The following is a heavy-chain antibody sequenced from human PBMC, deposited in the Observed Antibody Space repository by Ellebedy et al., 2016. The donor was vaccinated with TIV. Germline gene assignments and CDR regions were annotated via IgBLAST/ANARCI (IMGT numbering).Heavy chain of an antibody. CDR3: SRGGGCGGGTCYYPNF. Sequence: GESLKISCAASGFTFSTYSLNWVRQAPGKGLEWVSSISTITNYADSVRGRFTISRDNAKNSLYLQMKSLRAEDTAVYYCSRGGGCGGGTCYYPNFWGQGTLITVSS. CDR1: GFTFSTYS. V-gene: IGHV3-21*01. D-gene: IGHD2-15*01. J-gene: IGHJ4*02. CDR2: ISTITNY.